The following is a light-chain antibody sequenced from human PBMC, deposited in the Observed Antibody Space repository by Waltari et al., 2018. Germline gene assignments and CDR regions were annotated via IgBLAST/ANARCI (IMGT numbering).Light chain of an antibody. CDR1: ETVYST. Sequence: EIVMTQSPATLSVSPGERATLSCRASETVYSTLAWYQQKPGQAPRLLIYGAATRATGVPARFSGSGSGTVFTLTINSLQSEDFAVYYCQQYNKWPPLTFGQGTKVEIK. CDR2: GAA. V-gene: IGKV3-15*01. CDR3: QQYNKWPPLT. J-gene: IGKJ1*01.